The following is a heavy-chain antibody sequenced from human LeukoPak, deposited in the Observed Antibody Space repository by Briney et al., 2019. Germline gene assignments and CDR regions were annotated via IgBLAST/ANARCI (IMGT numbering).Heavy chain of an antibody. Sequence: PGGSLTLSCAASGFTFRSYSMSWARQAPGKGLEWVSGISGGGGSTHYADSVTRRFSISGDESKYKIYLQMNRRTAEDTAVDYCAKDGDDYGDWDYYGIDGWGQGTTVIVSS. J-gene: IGHJ6*02. CDR1: GFTFRSYS. CDR3: AKDGDDYGDWDYYGIDG. D-gene: IGHD4-17*01. CDR2: ISGGGGST. V-gene: IGHV3-23*01.